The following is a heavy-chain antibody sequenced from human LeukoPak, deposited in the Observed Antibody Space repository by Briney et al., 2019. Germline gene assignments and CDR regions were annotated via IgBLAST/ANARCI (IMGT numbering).Heavy chain of an antibody. CDR3: TGETYYFDH. Sequence: GGSLLLSCAVSGFPFITFWMSWVRQAPGKGLEWVANINQDGSEKYYVDSVRGRFAISRDNAKNSLYLQMNSLRPEDTAMYYCTGETYYFDHWGQGALVTVSS. CDR2: INQDGSEK. V-gene: IGHV3-7*04. CDR1: GFPFITFW. J-gene: IGHJ4*02.